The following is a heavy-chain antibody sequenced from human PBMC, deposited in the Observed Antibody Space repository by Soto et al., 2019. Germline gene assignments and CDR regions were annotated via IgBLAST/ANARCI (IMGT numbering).Heavy chain of an antibody. CDR2: ISAYNGNT. CDR1: GYTFTSYG. J-gene: IGHJ4*02. V-gene: IGHV1-18*04. Sequence: ASVKVSCKASGYTFTSYGISWVRQAPGQGLEWMGWISAYNGNTNYAQKLQGRVTMTTDTSTSTAYMELRSLRSDDTAVYYCAXEEYYDSSGYPSYYFDYWGQGTLVTVSS. D-gene: IGHD3-22*01. CDR3: AXEEYYDSSGYPSYYFDY.